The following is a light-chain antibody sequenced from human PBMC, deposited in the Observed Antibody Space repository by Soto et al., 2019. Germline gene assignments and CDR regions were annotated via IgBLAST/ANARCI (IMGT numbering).Light chain of an antibody. CDR1: QTTSNY. V-gene: IGKV1-39*01. Sequence: DIQMTQSPSSLSASVGDRVTITCRASQTTSNYLNWYQLKPGKAPKLLIYAASTLQTGVPSRFTGSGSGTDFTLTIISLQPEDYATYFCQKYNSAPLTFGGGTKVDIK. J-gene: IGKJ4*01. CDR3: QKYNSAPLT. CDR2: AAS.